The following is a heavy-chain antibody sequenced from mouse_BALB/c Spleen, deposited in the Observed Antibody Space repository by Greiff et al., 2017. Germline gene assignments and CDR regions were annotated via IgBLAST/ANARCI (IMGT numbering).Heavy chain of an antibody. Sequence: QVQLQQPGAELVRPGASVKLSCKASGYTFTSYWINWVKQRPGQGLEWIGNIYPSDSYTNYNQKFKDKATLTVDKSSSTAYMQLSSPTSEDSAVYYCTKIYGNFFDYWGQGTTLTVSS. CDR2: IYPSDSYT. J-gene: IGHJ2*01. D-gene: IGHD2-1*01. CDR3: TKIYGNFFDY. V-gene: IGHV1-69*02. CDR1: GYTFTSYW.